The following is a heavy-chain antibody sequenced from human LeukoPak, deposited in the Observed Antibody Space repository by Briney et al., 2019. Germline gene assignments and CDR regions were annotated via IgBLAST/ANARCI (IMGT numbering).Heavy chain of an antibody. Sequence: RASVKVFCKASGYTFTSYGINWLRQAPGQGLEWMGWISAYNGNTNYAQKLQGRVTMTTDTSTSTAYMELRSLRSDDTAVYYCARDDVYGDRDFDYWGQGTLVTVSS. D-gene: IGHD4-17*01. CDR1: GYTFTSYG. CDR3: ARDDVYGDRDFDY. CDR2: ISAYNGNT. J-gene: IGHJ4*02. V-gene: IGHV1-18*01.